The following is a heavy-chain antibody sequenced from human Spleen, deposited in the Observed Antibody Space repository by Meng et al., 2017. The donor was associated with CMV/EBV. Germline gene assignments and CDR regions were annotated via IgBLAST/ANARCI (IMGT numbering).Heavy chain of an antibody. Sequence: GSLRLSYAVYGGSFSGYYLSWIRQSPGKGLEWIGEINNSGSTNYIPSLRSRVTISLDTSNKQVSLRLTSVTAADTAVYYCAREFLHSGGYYAFDYWGQGALVTVSS. V-gene: IGHV4-34*01. CDR1: GGSFSGYY. J-gene: IGHJ4*02. CDR2: INNSGST. CDR3: AREFLHSGGYYAFDY. D-gene: IGHD3-22*01.